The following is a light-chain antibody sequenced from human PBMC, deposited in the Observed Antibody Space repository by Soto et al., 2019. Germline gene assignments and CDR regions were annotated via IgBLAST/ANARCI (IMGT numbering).Light chain of an antibody. CDR3: AEWDYSLGGLYV. CDR2: SYD. J-gene: IGLJ1*01. V-gene: IGLV1-44*01. Sequence: QLVLTQPPSASGTPGQRVTISCSGSNSNIGSNPVNWFQQLPGTAPKLLIHSYDRRPSGVPDRFSASRSGTSASLAIIGLQSEDEADYYCAEWDYSLGGLYVFVTGTKLNVL. CDR1: NSNIGSNP.